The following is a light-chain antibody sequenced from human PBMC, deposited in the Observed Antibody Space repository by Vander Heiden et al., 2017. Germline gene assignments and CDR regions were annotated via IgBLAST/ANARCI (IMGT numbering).Light chain of an antibody. Sequence: QSVLTQPPSVSATPGQKVTISCSGSSPNIGNNYVSWYQHLPGTAPKLLIYDNNKRPSGIPDRISGSKSGTSATLAITGLQTGDEADYYCGTWDSSLSSYVFGIGTKVTVL. V-gene: IGLV1-51*01. CDR1: SPNIGNNY. CDR2: DNN. J-gene: IGLJ1*01. CDR3: GTWDSSLSSYV.